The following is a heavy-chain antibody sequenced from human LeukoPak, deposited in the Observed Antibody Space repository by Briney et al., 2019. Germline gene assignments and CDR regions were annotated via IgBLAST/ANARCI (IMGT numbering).Heavy chain of an antibody. V-gene: IGHV4-34*01. D-gene: IGHD2-21*01. CDR3: ARHASDCTTGNCYRRFDP. CDR1: GFTVSSNY. Sequence: GSLRLSCAASGFTVSSNYMSWIRQPPGKGLEWIGEINHSGSTNYNPSLKSRVTISADTSKNQFSLTLTSVTAADTAVYYCARHASDCTTGNCYRRFDPWGQRTLVTVSS. J-gene: IGHJ5*02. CDR2: INHSGST.